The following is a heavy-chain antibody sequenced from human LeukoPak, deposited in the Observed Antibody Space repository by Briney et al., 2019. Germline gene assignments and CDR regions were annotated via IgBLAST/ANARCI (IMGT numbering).Heavy chain of an antibody. CDR1: VGAFSNYF. Sequence: TSETLSLTCAVSVGAFSNYFWTWIRQPPGKGLEWIAEINDSGSTNSNSSLRSRVAISLDTSKNQFSLRLTSVTAADTAVYYCARGQDCSTTTCYSAKRYFDFWGQGTLVTVSS. CDR3: ARGQDCSTTTCYSAKRYFDF. D-gene: IGHD2-2*01. J-gene: IGHJ4*02. V-gene: IGHV4-34*01. CDR2: INDSGST.